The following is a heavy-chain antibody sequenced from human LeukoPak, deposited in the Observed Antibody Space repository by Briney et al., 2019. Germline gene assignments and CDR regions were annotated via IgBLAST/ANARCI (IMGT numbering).Heavy chain of an antibody. J-gene: IGHJ4*02. CDR3: AKEVDGNDFDY. D-gene: IGHD1-14*01. V-gene: IGHV3-30*18. Sequence: GALRLSCAASGFTFSSYGMHWVRQAPGKGLEWVAVISYDGSNKYYADSVKGRFTISRDNSKNTLYLQMNSLRAEDTAVYYCAKEVDGNDFDYWGQGTLVTVSS. CDR2: ISYDGSNK. CDR1: GFTFSSYG.